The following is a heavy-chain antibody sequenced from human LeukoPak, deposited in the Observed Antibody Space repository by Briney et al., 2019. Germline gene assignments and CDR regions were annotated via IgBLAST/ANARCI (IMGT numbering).Heavy chain of an antibody. V-gene: IGHV3-30*18. J-gene: IGHJ4*02. Sequence: GGSLRLSCAASGFTFSTYAIHWVRQAPGKGLEWVAVISSDGSNKYFAGSVKGRFTISRDNSKNTLYLQMNSLRPEDTAVYYCAKAHSSGWYYFDYWGQGTLVTVSS. CDR3: AKAHSSGWYYFDY. CDR1: GFTFSTYA. CDR2: ISSDGSNK. D-gene: IGHD6-19*01.